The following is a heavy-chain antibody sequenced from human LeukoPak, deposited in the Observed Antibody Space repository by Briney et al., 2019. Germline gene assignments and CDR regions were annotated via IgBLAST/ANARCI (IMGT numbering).Heavy chain of an antibody. CDR1: GFTFSSYW. Sequence: GGSLRLSCAAPGFTFSSYWMSWVRQAPGKGLEWAANIRQDGSVQNYVDSVKGRFTISRDNPKNSVYLQMSSLRAEDTAVYYCLVTTRSRGFDYWGQGTLVTVSS. D-gene: IGHD1/OR15-1a*01. J-gene: IGHJ4*02. V-gene: IGHV3-7*01. CDR3: LVTTRSRGFDY. CDR2: IRQDGSVQ.